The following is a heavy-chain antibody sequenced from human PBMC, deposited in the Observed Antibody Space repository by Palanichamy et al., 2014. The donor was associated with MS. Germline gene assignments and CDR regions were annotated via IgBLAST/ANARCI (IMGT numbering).Heavy chain of an antibody. J-gene: IGHJ4*02. CDR1: GYTFTLYA. CDR3: ALGALDY. V-gene: IGHV1-3*01. Sequence: QVQLVQSGAEMKKPGASVKVSCKASGYTFTLYAIQWVRQAPGQRLEWMGWISAGNGDTRYSQKFQDRVIITRDTSANTSYLDLSSLRSEDTAVYYCALGALDYWGQGTLVTVSS. D-gene: IGHD4/OR15-4a*01. CDR2: ISAGNGDT.